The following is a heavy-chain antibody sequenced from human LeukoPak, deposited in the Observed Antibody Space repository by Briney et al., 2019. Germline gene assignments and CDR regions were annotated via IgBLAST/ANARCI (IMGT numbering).Heavy chain of an antibody. CDR2: IYTSGST. J-gene: IGHJ4*02. V-gene: IGHV4-61*02. Sequence: SETLSLTCTVSGASISSGSFYWNWIRQPAGKGLEWIGRIYTSGSTNYNPSLKSRVTISVDTSKNQFSLKLSSVTAADTAVYYCARLEGNERWLQGYFDYWGQGTLVTVSS. D-gene: IGHD5-24*01. CDR3: ARLEGNERWLQGYFDY. CDR1: GASISSGSFY.